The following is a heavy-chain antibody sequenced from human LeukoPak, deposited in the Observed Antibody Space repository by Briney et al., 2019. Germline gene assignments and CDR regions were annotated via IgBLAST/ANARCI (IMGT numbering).Heavy chain of an antibody. CDR3: ARVRYSSSWYEGCFDL. V-gene: IGHV3-53*01. J-gene: IGHJ2*01. D-gene: IGHD6-13*01. CDR2: IYSDGST. CDR1: GFTVSSNY. Sequence: GGSLRLSCAAPGFTVSSNYMSWVRQAPGKGLEWVSVIYSDGSTYYADSVKGRFTISRDNSKNMLYLQMNSLRAEVTAVYYCARVRYSSSWYEGCFDLWGRGTLVTVSS.